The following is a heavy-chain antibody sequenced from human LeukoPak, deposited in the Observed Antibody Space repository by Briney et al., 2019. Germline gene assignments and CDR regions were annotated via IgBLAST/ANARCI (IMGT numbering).Heavy chain of an antibody. J-gene: IGHJ4*02. CDR3: ARSGADTAMVHY. V-gene: IGHV4-59*01. CDR1: GGSISSYY. Sequence: SETLPLTCTVSGGSISSYYWSWIRQPPGKGLEWIGYIYYSGSTNYNPSLKSRVTISVDTSKNQFSLKLSSVTAADTAVCYCARSGADTAMVHYWGQGTLVTVSS. D-gene: IGHD5-18*01. CDR2: IYYSGST.